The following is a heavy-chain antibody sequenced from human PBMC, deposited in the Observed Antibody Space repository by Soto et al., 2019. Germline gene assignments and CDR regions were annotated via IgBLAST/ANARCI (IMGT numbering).Heavy chain of an antibody. Sequence: SETMYLTCTVSGGSISSYYWSWIRKPPGKGLEWIGEINHSGSTNYNPSLKSRVTISVDTSKNQFSLKLSSVTAADTAVYYCARTVAVYYYYGMDVWGQGTTVTVSS. V-gene: IGHV4-34*01. J-gene: IGHJ6*02. D-gene: IGHD6-19*01. CDR2: INHSGST. CDR1: GGSISSYY. CDR3: ARTVAVYYYYGMDV.